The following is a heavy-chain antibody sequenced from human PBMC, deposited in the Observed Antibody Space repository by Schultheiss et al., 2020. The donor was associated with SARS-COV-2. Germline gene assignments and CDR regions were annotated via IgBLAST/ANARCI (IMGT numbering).Heavy chain of an antibody. Sequence: ASVKVSCKASGYSFTSYYMHWVRQAPGQGLEWMGRINPSGGTTSYAQKFQGRVTLTRDTSTSTVYMELSSLRSEDTAVYYCARSPPGYSGYDIRYGMDVWGQGTTVTVSS. D-gene: IGHD5-12*01. CDR3: ARSPPGYSGYDIRYGMDV. CDR1: GYSFTSYY. CDR2: INPSGGTT. V-gene: IGHV1-46*01. J-gene: IGHJ6*02.